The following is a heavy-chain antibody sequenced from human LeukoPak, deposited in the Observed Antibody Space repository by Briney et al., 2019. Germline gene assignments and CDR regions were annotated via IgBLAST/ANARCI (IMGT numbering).Heavy chain of an antibody. CDR3: ARDREVGATTTFEI. CDR1: GDSVSSNSAA. J-gene: IGHJ3*02. Sequence: SQTLSLTCAISGDSVSSNSAAWNWIRQSPSRGLDWLGRTYYRSKWYNDYAVSVKSRITINPDTSKNQFSLKLSSVTAADTAVYYCARDREVGATTTFEIWGQGTMVTVSS. CDR2: TYYRSKWYN. V-gene: IGHV6-1*01. D-gene: IGHD1-26*01.